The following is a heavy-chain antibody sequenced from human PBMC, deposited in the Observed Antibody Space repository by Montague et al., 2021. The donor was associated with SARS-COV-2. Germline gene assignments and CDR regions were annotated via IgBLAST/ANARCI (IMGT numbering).Heavy chain of an antibody. CDR3: ARARQDVVVPALGIGAYYYYYYMDV. J-gene: IGHJ6*03. D-gene: IGHD2-2*01. CDR2: INHSGST. Sequence: SETLPLTCAVYGGSFSGYYWSWIRQPPGKGLEWIGEINHSGSTNXXPSLKSRVTISVDTSKNQFSLKLSSVTAADTAVYYCARARQDVVVPALGIGAYYYYYYMDVWGKGTTVTVSS. V-gene: IGHV4-34*01. CDR1: GGSFSGYY.